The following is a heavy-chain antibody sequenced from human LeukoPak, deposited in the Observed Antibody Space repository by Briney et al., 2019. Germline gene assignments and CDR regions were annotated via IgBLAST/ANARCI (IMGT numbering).Heavy chain of an antibody. CDR3: AKSWIRVGSFVY. Sequence: GSLRLSCAASGFTFTGYAMSWVRQAPGKGLEWVSTISGSGGTTNYADSVKGRFTISRDNSKDTLYLQMNSPRAEDTAVYYCAKSWIRVGSFVYWGQGTLVTVSS. J-gene: IGHJ4*02. CDR2: ISGSGGTT. CDR1: GFTFTGYA. V-gene: IGHV3-23*01. D-gene: IGHD5-18*01.